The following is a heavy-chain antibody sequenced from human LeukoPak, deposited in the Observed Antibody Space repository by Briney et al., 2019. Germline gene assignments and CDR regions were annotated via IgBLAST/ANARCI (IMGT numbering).Heavy chain of an antibody. CDR2: IHTNGNT. CDR3: ASSRTAASSNWFDP. D-gene: IGHD6-13*01. CDR1: GLTVSSNY. Sequence: SGGSLRLSCAASGLTVSSNYMTWVRQAPGKGLEWVSIIHTNGNTYYADSVEGRFTISRDNSKNTLYLQMNSLRTEDTAVYYCASSRTAASSNWFDPWGQGTLVTVSP. J-gene: IGHJ5*02. V-gene: IGHV3-53*01.